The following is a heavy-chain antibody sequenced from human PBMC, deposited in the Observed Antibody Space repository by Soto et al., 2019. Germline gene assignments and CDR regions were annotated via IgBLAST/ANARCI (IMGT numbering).Heavy chain of an antibody. CDR2: IYYSGST. D-gene: IGHD3-9*01. V-gene: IGHV4-59*02. CDR3: ARSHDILTGFSSPHFDY. CDR1: GDSVSSYY. J-gene: IGHJ4*02. Sequence: SETLSLTCTVSGDSVSSYYWSWIRQPPGKGLEWIGYIYYSGSTNYNPSLKSRVAISVDTSKNQFSLKLSSVTAADTAVYYCARSHDILTGFSSPHFDYWGQGTLVTVSS.